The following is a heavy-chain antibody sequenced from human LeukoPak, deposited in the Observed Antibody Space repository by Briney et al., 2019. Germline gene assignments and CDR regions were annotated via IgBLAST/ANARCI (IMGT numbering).Heavy chain of an antibody. D-gene: IGHD2-15*01. CDR2: ISGSGGST. Sequence: AGGSLRLSCAASGFTFSSYAMSWVRQAPGKGLEWVSAISGSGGSTYYADSVKGRLTISRDNSKNTLYLQMNSLRAEDTAVYYCAKGWFHALYYFDYWGQGTLVTVSS. V-gene: IGHV3-23*01. CDR1: GFTFSSYA. J-gene: IGHJ4*02. CDR3: AKGWFHALYYFDY.